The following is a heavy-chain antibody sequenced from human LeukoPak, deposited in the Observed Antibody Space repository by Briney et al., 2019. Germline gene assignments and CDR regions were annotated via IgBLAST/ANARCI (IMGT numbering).Heavy chain of an antibody. J-gene: IGHJ1*01. CDR1: GYTFTSYG. Sequence: GASVKVSCKASGYTFTSYGISWVRQAPGQGLEWMGWINPNSGGTNYAQKFQGRVTMTRDTSTSTAYMELSRLRSDDTAVYYCARGAIFGYAEYFQHWGQGTLVTVSS. CDR2: INPNSGGT. V-gene: IGHV1-2*02. D-gene: IGHD3-3*01. CDR3: ARGAIFGYAEYFQH.